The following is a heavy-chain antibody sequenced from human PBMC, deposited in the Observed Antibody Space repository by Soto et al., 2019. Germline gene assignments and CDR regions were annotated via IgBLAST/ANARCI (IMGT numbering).Heavy chain of an antibody. CDR1: GGSISSGNYY. CDR3: ARDSAKVATSTFDY. D-gene: IGHD5-12*01. Sequence: QVQLQESGPGLVTPSQTLSLTCTVSGGSISSGNYYWSWIRQHPGKGLEWIGYIYYSGCPYYTPSLKSRVTISVDTSKNQFSLKLSSVTAADTAVYYCARDSAKVATSTFDYWGQGTLVTVSS. CDR2: IYYSGCP. J-gene: IGHJ4*02. V-gene: IGHV4-31*03.